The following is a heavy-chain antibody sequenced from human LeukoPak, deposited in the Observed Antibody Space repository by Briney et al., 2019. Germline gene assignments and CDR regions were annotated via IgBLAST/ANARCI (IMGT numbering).Heavy chain of an antibody. J-gene: IGHJ4*02. CDR1: GITFSSYA. CDR3: AKRHYYDSSGYPVFDY. V-gene: IGHV3-23*01. Sequence: PGGSLRLSCAASGITFSSYAMSWVRQAPGKGLEWVSAISGSGGSTYYADSVKGRFTISRDNSKNTLYLQMNSLRAEDTAVYYCAKRHYYDSSGYPVFDYWGQGTLVTVSS. D-gene: IGHD3-22*01. CDR2: ISGSGGST.